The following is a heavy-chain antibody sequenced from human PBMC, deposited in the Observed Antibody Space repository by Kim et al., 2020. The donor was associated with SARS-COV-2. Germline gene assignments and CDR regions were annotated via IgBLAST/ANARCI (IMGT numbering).Heavy chain of an antibody. Sequence: ASVKVSCKASGYTFTSYAMHWVRQDPGQRLEWMGWINAGNGNTKYSQKFQGRVTITRDTSASTAYMELSSLRSEDTAVYYCARDSRLSIFGVVPYYYYGMDVWGQGTTVTVSS. CDR3: ARDSRLSIFGVVPYYYYGMDV. CDR2: INAGNGNT. D-gene: IGHD3-3*01. J-gene: IGHJ6*02. V-gene: IGHV1-3*01. CDR1: GYTFTSYA.